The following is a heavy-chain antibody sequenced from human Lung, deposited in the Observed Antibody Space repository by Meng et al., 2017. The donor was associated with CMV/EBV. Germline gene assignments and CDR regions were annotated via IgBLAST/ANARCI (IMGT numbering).Heavy chain of an antibody. CDR3: LRRSGGSV. CDR1: CDAITNHNW. Sequence: QGRWRESGPALGKPSETLALRCAASCDAITNHNWLAWVRQPPGKGLEWIGEIPHRGSSAYNPSLKSRVSMSIDKSKNQFSLKLTSVTAADTAVYHCLRRSGGSVWGQGTLVTVSS. J-gene: IGHJ1*01. CDR2: IPHRGSS. D-gene: IGHD3-10*01. V-gene: IGHV4-4*02.